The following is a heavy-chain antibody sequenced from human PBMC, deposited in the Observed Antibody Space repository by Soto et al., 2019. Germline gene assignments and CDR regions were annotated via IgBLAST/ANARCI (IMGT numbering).Heavy chain of an antibody. CDR1: GFSFSSYD. V-gene: IGHV3-23*01. CDR3: AKGRETTTSAKFCFDN. D-gene: IGHD1-26*01. Sequence: GVSLRLSCAASGFSFSSYDMTWVRQAPGQGLEWVSSLSVTGGGPYYADSVRGRFTMSRDNSKNTLALEMSGLRADDSAVYYCAKGRETTTSAKFCFDNWGQGTLVTVSS. J-gene: IGHJ4*02. CDR2: LSVTGGGP.